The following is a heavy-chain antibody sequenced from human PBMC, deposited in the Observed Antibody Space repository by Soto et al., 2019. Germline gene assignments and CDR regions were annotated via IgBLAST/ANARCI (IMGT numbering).Heavy chain of an antibody. CDR1: GGSISSYY. J-gene: IGHJ5*02. CDR3: ARAKGGASWFDP. V-gene: IGHV4-59*01. CDR2: IYYSGST. Sequence: GTLSLTCTVSGGSISSYYWSWIRQPPGKGLEWIGYIYYSGSTNYNPSLKSRVTISVDTSKNQFSLKLSSVTAADTAVYYCARAKGGASWFDPWGQGTLVTVSS. D-gene: IGHD1-26*01.